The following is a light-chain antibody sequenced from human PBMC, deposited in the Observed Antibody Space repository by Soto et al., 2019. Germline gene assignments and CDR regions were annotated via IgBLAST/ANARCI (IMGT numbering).Light chain of an antibody. CDR1: QSVTTY. Sequence: EIVLTQSPGTLSLSPGERATLSCRASQSVTTYLAWYQQKPGQAPRLLIYDASTRATGIPARFSGSGSATDFTLTIHSIKPEPFAVYYCQHRSNWHPVITFGQGTRLEIK. J-gene: IGKJ5*01. CDR3: QHRSNWHPVIT. V-gene: IGKV3-11*01. CDR2: DAS.